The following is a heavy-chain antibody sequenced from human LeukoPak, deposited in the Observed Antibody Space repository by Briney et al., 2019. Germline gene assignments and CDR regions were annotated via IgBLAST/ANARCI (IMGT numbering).Heavy chain of an antibody. CDR3: ARAQGDYYDSSGPPLHFDY. CDR2: ISSSGSTI. CDR1: GFTLSDYY. Sequence: GGSLRLSCAASGFTLSDYYMSWIRQAPGKGLEWVSYISSSGSTIYYADSVKGRFTISRDNAKNSLYLQMNSLRAEDTAVYYCARAQGDYYDSSGPPLHFDYWGQGTPVTVSS. D-gene: IGHD3-22*01. J-gene: IGHJ4*02. V-gene: IGHV3-11*04.